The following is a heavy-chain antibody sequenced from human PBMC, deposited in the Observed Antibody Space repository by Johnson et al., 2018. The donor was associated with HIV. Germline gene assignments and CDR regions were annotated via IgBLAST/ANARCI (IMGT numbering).Heavy chain of an antibody. J-gene: IGHJ3*02. V-gene: IGHV3-20*04. Sequence: VQLVESGGGVVRPGGSLRLSCAASGFTFDDYGMTWVRQAPGKGLEWVSGIDWNGGSSGYADSVKGRFTISRDTSKNTLYLQMNSLRAEDTAVYYCARDPYYDFLTGPRDAFDIWGQGTMVTVSS. D-gene: IGHD3-9*01. CDR3: ARDPYYDFLTGPRDAFDI. CDR1: GFTFDDYG. CDR2: IDWNGGSS.